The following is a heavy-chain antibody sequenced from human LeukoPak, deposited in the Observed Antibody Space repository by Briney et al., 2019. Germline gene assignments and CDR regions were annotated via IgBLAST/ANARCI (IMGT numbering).Heavy chain of an antibody. Sequence: ASVKVSCKASGYTFTNFGISWVRQAPGQGLEWMGWITPYNGNTNYAQKLQGRVTMTTDTSTSTAYMELRSLRSDDTAVYYCARGGVLRYFDPNYYYYMDVWGKGTTVTISS. CDR3: ARGGVLRYFDPNYYYYMDV. CDR1: GYTFTNFG. J-gene: IGHJ6*03. CDR2: ITPYNGNT. V-gene: IGHV1-18*01. D-gene: IGHD3-9*01.